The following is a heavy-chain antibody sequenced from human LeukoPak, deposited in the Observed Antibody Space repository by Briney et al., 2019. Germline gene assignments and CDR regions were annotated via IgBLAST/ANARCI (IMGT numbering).Heavy chain of an antibody. J-gene: IGHJ4*02. Sequence: SETLSLTCAVYGGSFSGYYWSWIRQPPGKGLEWIGEINHSGSTNYNPSLKSRVTISVDTSKNQFSLKLSSVTAADTAVYYCARAYCSGGSCYRDSYYFDYWGQGTLVTVSS. D-gene: IGHD2-15*01. CDR2: INHSGST. CDR1: GGSFSGYY. V-gene: IGHV4-34*01. CDR3: ARAYCSGGSCYRDSYYFDY.